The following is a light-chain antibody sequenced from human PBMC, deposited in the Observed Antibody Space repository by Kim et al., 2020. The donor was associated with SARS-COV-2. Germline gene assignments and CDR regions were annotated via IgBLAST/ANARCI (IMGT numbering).Light chain of an antibody. J-gene: IGKJ1*01. CDR2: GAS. CDR1: QSVGSNY. Sequence: SPGERATLSCRASQSVGSNYLAWYQQKPGQAPRLLVYGASNMATGIPDRFRASGSGTDFTLTISRLEPDDFAVYYCQQYGNLPRTFGQGTKVDIK. CDR3: QQYGNLPRT. V-gene: IGKV3-20*01.